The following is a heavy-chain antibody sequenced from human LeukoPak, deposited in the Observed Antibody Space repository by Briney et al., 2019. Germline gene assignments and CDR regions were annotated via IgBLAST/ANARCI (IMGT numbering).Heavy chain of an antibody. CDR3: ARSRSYNHFDY. V-gene: IGHV3-13*01. CDR2: IGSAGDT. CDR1: GFTFSSYD. D-gene: IGHD1-14*01. J-gene: IGHJ4*02. Sequence: QPGGSLRLSCAASGFTFSSYDMYWVRQATGKGLEWVSAIGSAGDTYYPGSVKGRFTISRENAKNSLYLQMNSLRAGDTAVYYCARSRSYNHFDYWGQGTLVTVSS.